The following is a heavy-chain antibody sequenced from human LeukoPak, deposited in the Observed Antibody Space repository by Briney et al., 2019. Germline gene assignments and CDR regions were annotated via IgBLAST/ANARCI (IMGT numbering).Heavy chain of an antibody. CDR1: GGSISSSSYY. J-gene: IGHJ4*02. V-gene: IGHV4-39*07. D-gene: IGHD1-14*01. CDR3: ARIRNHDGGTGEFDY. CDR2: IYYSGGT. Sequence: SETLSLTCTVSGGSISSSSYYWGWIRQPPGKGLEWIGSIYYSGGTYYNPSLKSRVTISVDTSKNQFSLKLSSVTAADTAVYYCARIRNHDGGTGEFDYWGQGTLVTVSS.